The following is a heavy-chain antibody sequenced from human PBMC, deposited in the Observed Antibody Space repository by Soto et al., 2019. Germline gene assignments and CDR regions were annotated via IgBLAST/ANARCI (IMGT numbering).Heavy chain of an antibody. D-gene: IGHD3-3*01. CDR1: GYSFTGYY. CDR2: INPQNGGT. V-gene: IGHV1-2*02. J-gene: IGHJ6*02. CDR3: ARSSALTISGIGAMDV. Sequence: QMQLVQSGADVKKPGASVKVSCKASGYSFTGYYIHWVRQAHGQGLERMGWINPQNGGTNYAQKFQGRVTMTRDTSINTAYVELSGLRSDDSAVFYCARSSALTISGIGAMDVWGQGATVTVSS.